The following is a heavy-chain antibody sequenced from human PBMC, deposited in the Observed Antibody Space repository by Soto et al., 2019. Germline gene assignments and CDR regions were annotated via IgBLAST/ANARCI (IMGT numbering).Heavy chain of an antibody. Sequence: ASVKVSCKASGYTFTGYYMHWVRQAPGQGLEWMGWINPNSGGTNYAQKFQGRVTMTRDTSISTAYMELSRLRSDDTAVYYCARGVLQGKSRQQPLRSWFGPWGQGTLVTVSS. CDR2: INPNSGGT. D-gene: IGHD6-13*01. J-gene: IGHJ5*02. CDR1: GYTFTGYY. CDR3: ARGVLQGKSRQQPLRSWFGP. V-gene: IGHV1-2*02.